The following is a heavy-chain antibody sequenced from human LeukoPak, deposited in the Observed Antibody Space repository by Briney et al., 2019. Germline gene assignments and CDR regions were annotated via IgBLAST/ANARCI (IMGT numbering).Heavy chain of an antibody. CDR3: ARGRVTMVRGVIGDFDY. J-gene: IGHJ4*02. D-gene: IGHD3-10*01. CDR2: INHSGST. CDR1: GGSFSGYY. Sequence: PSETLSLTCAVYGGSFSGYYWSWIRQPPGKGLEWIGEINHSGSTNYNPSLKSRVTISVDTSKNQFSLKLSSVTAADTAVYYCARGRVTMVRGVIGDFDYWGQGTLVTVSS. V-gene: IGHV4-34*01.